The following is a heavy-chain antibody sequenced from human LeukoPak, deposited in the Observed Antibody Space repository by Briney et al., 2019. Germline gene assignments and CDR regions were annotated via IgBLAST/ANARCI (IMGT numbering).Heavy chain of an antibody. CDR1: GGSFSGYY. Sequence: PETLSLTCAVYGGSFSGYYWSWIRQPPGKGLEWIGEINHSGSTNYNPSLKSRVTISVDTSKNQFSLKLSSVTAADTAVYYCARGNRITIFGVAKSYYYGMDVWGQGTTVTVSS. V-gene: IGHV4-34*01. CDR3: ARGNRITIFGVAKSYYYGMDV. CDR2: INHSGST. D-gene: IGHD3-3*01. J-gene: IGHJ6*02.